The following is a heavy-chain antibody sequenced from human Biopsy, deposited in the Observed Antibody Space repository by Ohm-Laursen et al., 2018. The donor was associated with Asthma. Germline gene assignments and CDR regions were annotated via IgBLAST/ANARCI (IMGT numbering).Heavy chain of an antibody. CDR1: GVALSGYT. CDR2: IVFASGAT. V-gene: IGHV1-58*01. J-gene: IGHJ4*01. D-gene: IGHD2/OR15-2a*01. Sequence: GPSAKVSCTASGVALSGYTFEWVRQARGLGLEWIAWIVFASGATNYAQNFPDRLTVTRDMSAGSASMELRGLSSTDTAVYYCAAGRTSLQGESLIWGQGTLVSVSS. CDR3: AAGRTSLQGESLI.